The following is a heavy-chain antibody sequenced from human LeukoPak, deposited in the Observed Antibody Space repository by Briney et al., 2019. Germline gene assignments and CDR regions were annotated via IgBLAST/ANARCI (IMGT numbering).Heavy chain of an antibody. V-gene: IGHV2-70*04. CDR1: GFSLTTSGMR. J-gene: IGHJ4*02. CDR2: VDWDGDK. CDR3: ARMSDCGSTSCNFDYFDY. D-gene: IGHD2-2*01. Sequence: SGPALVKPTQTLTLTCTFSGFSLTTSGMRVSWIRQPPGKALEWLARVDWDGDKFYSTSLKTRLTISKDTSKNQVVLTMTNMDPVDTATYYCARMSDCGSTSCNFDYFDYWGQGTLVTVSS.